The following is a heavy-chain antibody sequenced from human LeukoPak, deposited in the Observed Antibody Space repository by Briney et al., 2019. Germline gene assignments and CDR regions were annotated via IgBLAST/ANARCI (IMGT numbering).Heavy chain of an antibody. CDR2: MNPDSGVT. V-gene: IGHV1-2*02. CDR1: GYTFTDYW. D-gene: IGHD2-15*01. J-gene: IGHJ4*02. Sequence: ASVRVSCKSSGYTFTDYWIHWVRQAPGQGLEWRGCMNPDSGVTVYAQRFQGRVTMTRDTSMSTAYMELSSLRSDDTAVYYCARDPGYLQADYWGQGTLVTVPS. CDR3: ARDPGYLQADY.